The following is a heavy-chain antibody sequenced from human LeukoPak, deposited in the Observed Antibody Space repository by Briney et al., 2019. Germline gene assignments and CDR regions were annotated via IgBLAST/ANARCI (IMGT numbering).Heavy chain of an antibody. CDR2: ISGSGGRT. CDR3: AKVNYYGSGSYYKDYYYGMDV. D-gene: IGHD3-10*01. J-gene: IGHJ6*02. Sequence: GGSLRLSCAASGFTFSSYGMSWVRQAPGKGLEWVSGISGSGGRTYYPDSVKGRFTISRDNSKNTLYLQMNSLRAEDTAIYYCAKVNYYGSGSYYKDYYYGMDVWGQGTTVTVSS. V-gene: IGHV3-23*01. CDR1: GFTFSSYG.